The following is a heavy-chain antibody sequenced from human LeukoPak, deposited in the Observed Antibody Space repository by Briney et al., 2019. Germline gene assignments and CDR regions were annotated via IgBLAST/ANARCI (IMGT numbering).Heavy chain of an antibody. D-gene: IGHD1-14*01. Sequence: GESLKTSCKGSGYSFTSYWIGWVRQMPGKGLEWMGIIYPGDSDTRYSPSFQGQVTISADKSISTAYLQWSSLKASDTAMYYCARQEPARGPGFDPWGQGTLVTVSS. V-gene: IGHV5-51*01. CDR3: ARQEPARGPGFDP. CDR2: IYPGDSDT. J-gene: IGHJ5*02. CDR1: GYSFTSYW.